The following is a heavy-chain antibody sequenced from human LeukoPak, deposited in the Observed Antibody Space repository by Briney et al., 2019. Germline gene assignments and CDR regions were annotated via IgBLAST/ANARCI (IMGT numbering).Heavy chain of an antibody. CDR1: GFTLSGYG. D-gene: IGHD6-19*01. J-gene: IGHJ4*02. Sequence: GGPLRLSCAASGFTLSGYGVHGVRQAPGRGREWGGVIWFDGSNKYWADSGEGRFPTSRDNSTNPLYLQMHRLRADATAVYYSATDSQHHSSASEYWGQGTLVTVSS. V-gene: IGHV3-33*01. CDR3: ATDSQHHSSASEY. CDR2: IWFDGSNK.